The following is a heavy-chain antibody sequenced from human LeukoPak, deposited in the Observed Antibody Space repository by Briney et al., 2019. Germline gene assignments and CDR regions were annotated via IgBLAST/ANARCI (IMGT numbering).Heavy chain of an antibody. CDR2: ISWNSGSI. Sequence: GGSLRLSCAASGFTFDDYAMHWVRQAPGKGLEWVSGISWNSGSIGYADSVKGRFTISRDNAKNFLYLQMNSLRAEDTALYYCAKDTENGSGSYYNVDYWGQGTLVTVSS. D-gene: IGHD3-10*01. CDR1: GFTFDDYA. J-gene: IGHJ4*02. CDR3: AKDTENGSGSYYNVDY. V-gene: IGHV3-9*01.